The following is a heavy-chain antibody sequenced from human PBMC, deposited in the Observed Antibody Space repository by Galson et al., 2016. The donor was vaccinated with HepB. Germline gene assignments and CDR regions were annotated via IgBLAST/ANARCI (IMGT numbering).Heavy chain of an antibody. CDR3: ARQSHSSGWYHD. V-gene: IGHV4-39*01. CDR2: IYHSGAT. Sequence: SETLSLTCTVSNGSITKGTYYWGWIRQSPGNGLEWIGTIYHSGATYYNPPLERRVTISVETSKNQFSLKLTSVTAADTAVYFCARQSHSSGWYHDWGQGTLVTVSS. CDR1: NGSITKGTYY. D-gene: IGHD6-19*01. J-gene: IGHJ4*02.